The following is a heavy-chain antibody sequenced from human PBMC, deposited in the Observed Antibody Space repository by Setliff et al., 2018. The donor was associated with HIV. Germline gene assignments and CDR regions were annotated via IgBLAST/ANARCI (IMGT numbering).Heavy chain of an antibody. CDR3: AREGMGDPAVATTRIDY. V-gene: IGHV4-39*02. CDR1: GDSMSSGSYF. Sequence: SETLSLTCSVSGDSMSSGSYFWGWIRQTPGKGLEWIGNIYYTGFAYYNPSLKSRVTISLDTSKTHFYLNLTSVTDADTAVYFCAREGMGDPAVATTRIDYWGQGKLVTVSS. D-gene: IGHD1-1*01. CDR2: IYYTGFA. J-gene: IGHJ4*02.